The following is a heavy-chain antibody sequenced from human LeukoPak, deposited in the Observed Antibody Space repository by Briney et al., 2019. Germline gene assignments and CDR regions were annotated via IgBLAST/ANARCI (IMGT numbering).Heavy chain of an antibody. CDR1: GGSFSGYY. Sequence: SETLSLTCAVYGGSFSGYYWSWIRQPPGKGLEWIGEIIHTGSTNYNPSLKSRVTISVDTSKNQFSLKLSSVTAADTAVYYCARASLTVTTFRFDYWGQGTLVTVSS. CDR3: ARASLTVTTFRFDY. CDR2: IIHTGST. D-gene: IGHD4-17*01. J-gene: IGHJ4*02. V-gene: IGHV4-34*12.